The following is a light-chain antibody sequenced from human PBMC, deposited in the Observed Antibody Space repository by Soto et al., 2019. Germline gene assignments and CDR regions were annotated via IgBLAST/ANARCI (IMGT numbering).Light chain of an antibody. J-gene: IGKJ5*01. V-gene: IGKV1-5*03. Sequence: DIQMTQSPSTLSGSVGDRVTITCRASQTISSWLAWYQQKPGKAPKLLIYQASSLETGVPSRFSGSGSGTEFTLTISSLQPEDFATYYCLQHNSYPITFGQGTRLEN. CDR1: QTISSW. CDR2: QAS. CDR3: LQHNSYPIT.